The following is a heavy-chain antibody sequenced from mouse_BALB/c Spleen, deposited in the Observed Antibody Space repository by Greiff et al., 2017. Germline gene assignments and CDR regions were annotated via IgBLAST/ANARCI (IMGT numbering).Heavy chain of an antibody. CDR2: IWGDGST. J-gene: IGHJ2*01. CDR3: ARSSVYYYGSSFDY. V-gene: IGHV2-6-7*01. CDR1: GFSLTGYG. D-gene: IGHD1-1*01. Sequence: VQLKESGPGLVAPSQSLSITCTVSGFSLTGYGVNWVRQPPGKGLEWLGMIWGDGSTDYNSALKSRLSISKDNSKSQVFLKMNSLQTDDTARYYCARSSVYYYGSSFDYWGQGTTLTVSS.